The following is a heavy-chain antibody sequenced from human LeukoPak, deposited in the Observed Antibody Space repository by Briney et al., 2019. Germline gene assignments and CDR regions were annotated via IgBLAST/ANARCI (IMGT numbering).Heavy chain of an antibody. J-gene: IGHJ4*02. D-gene: IGHD2-2*01. CDR2: ISRSGTTI. CDR3: AGGDCSSTTCYRAEQER. V-gene: IGHV3-48*03. CDR1: GFTFDSYE. Sequence: PGGSLRLSCVASGFTFDSYEMNWVRQAPGKGLEWVSYISRSGTTIYYADSVKGRFTISRDNAKNSLFLQMNSLKVEDTAVYYCAGGDCSSTTCYRAEQERWGQGTLVTVSS.